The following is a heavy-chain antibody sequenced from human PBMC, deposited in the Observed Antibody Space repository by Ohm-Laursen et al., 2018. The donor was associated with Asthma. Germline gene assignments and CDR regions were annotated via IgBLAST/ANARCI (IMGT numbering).Heavy chain of an antibody. D-gene: IGHD3-22*01. Sequence: SLRLSCTASGFTFRSYAIHWVRQAPGKGLEWVAVSGTYFDGGLKYYADSVNGRFTVSRDDSKNTLYLQMNSLRPDDTAVYYCARGYYYDSRASYYFDYWGQGTLVTVSS. CDR1: GFTFRSYA. CDR2: SGTYFDGGLK. CDR3: ARGYYYDSRASYYFDY. V-gene: IGHV3-30-3*01. J-gene: IGHJ4*02.